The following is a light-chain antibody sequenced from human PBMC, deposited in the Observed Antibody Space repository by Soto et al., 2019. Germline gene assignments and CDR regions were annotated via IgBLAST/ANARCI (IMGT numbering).Light chain of an antibody. CDR2: GAS. V-gene: IGKV3-20*01. J-gene: IGKJ1*01. CDR1: QSVRSN. CDR3: QQDGSSPRT. Sequence: EMVMTQSPATLSLYAGERATLSCRARQSVRSNLAWYQQKPGQAPRLLISGASDRASGFPDRFSGSGSGTDFSLTISSLEPGDLAVYYCQQDGSSPRTFGQGTKVDIK.